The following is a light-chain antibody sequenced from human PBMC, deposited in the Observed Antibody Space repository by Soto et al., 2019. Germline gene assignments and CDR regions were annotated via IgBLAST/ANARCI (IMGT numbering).Light chain of an antibody. CDR1: QSISIN. CDR3: QQYNNWPGT. CDR2: GAS. Sequence: ERVLMQSPGTLSLSPGDRVTLSCRASQSISINLAWYQHKPGQAPRLLIHGASTRATGIPARISGSGSGTEFTLTISSLQSEDFAVYYCQQYNNWPGTFGQGTKV. V-gene: IGKV3D-15*01. J-gene: IGKJ1*01.